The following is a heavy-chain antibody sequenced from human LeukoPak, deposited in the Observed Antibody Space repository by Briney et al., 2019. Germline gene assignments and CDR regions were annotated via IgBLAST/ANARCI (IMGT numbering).Heavy chain of an antibody. V-gene: IGHV4-61*08. J-gene: IGHJ6*03. CDR1: GGSISSGGYY. CDR2: IYYSGST. CDR3: ARGAFMVRGVIHDYYYYMDV. Sequence: PSQTLSLTCTVSGGSISSGGYYWSWIRQPPGKGLEWIGYIYYSGSTNYNPSLKSRVTISVDTSKNQFSLKLSSVTAADTAVYYCARGAFMVRGVIHDYYYYMDVWGKGTTVTVSS. D-gene: IGHD3-10*01.